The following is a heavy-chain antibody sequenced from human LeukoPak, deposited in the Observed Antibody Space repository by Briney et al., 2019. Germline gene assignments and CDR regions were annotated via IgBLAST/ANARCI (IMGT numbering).Heavy chain of an antibody. CDR1: GGSISSSSYY. J-gene: IGHJ4*02. CDR2: IYYSGST. V-gene: IGHV4-39*01. CDR3: ERHGRVGATGPLSY. Sequence: SETLSLTCTVSGGSISSSSYYWGWIRQPPGKGLEWIGSIYYSGSTYYNPSLKSLVTISVDTSKNQFSLKLSSVAAADTAVYYCERHGRVGATGPLSYWGQGTLVTVSS. D-gene: IGHD1-26*01.